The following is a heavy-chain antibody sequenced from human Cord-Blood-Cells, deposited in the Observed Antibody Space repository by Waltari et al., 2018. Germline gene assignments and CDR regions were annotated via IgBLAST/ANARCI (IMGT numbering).Heavy chain of an antibody. CDR2: INPSSGGT. D-gene: IGHD1-1*01. Sequence: QVQLVQSGAAVKKPGASVKVSCKASGYTFTGYYMHWVRQTPGQGLEWMGWINPSSGGTNYAEKFQGWVTMTRDTSISTAYMELSRLRSDDTAVYYCARGGQLPYYYYYGMDVWGQGTTVTVSS. J-gene: IGHJ6*02. CDR1: GYTFTGYY. CDR3: ARGGQLPYYYYYGMDV. V-gene: IGHV1-2*04.